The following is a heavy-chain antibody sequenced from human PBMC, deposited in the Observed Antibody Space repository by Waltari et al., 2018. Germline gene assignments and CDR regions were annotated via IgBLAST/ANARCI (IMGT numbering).Heavy chain of an antibody. V-gene: IGHV3-30*01. D-gene: IGHD1-20*01. CDR1: GCTFSSYA. Sequence: QVQLVESGGGVVQPGRSLRLSWAASGCTFSSYATHWVRQAPGKGLEWVAVISYEGSNKYYADSVKGRFTISRDNSKNTLYLQMNSLRAEDTAVYYCARERLKYNWNDVVDYWGQGTLVTVSS. J-gene: IGHJ4*02. CDR2: ISYEGSNK. CDR3: ARERLKYNWNDVVDY.